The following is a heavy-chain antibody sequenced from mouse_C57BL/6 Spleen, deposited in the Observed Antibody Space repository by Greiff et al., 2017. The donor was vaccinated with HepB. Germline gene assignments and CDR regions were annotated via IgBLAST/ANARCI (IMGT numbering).Heavy chain of an antibody. CDR1: GYAFSSSW. V-gene: IGHV1-82*01. CDR2: IYPGDGDT. CDR3: ARDTDAMDY. Sequence: VQVQQSGPELVKPGASVKISCKASGYAFSSSWMNSVKQRPGKGLEWIGRIYPGDGDTNYNGKFKGKATLTADKSSSTAYMQLSSLTSEDSAVYFCARDTDAMDYWGQGTSVTVSS. J-gene: IGHJ4*01.